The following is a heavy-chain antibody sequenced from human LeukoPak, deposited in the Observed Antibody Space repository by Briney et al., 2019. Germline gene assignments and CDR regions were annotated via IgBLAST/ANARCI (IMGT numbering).Heavy chain of an antibody. D-gene: IGHD2-2*01. Sequence: PGGSLRLSCAASGFTFNTYTMNWVRQAPGEGLEWVSSISSSSNNINYADSVKGRFTISRDNAMNSVHLQMNSLRVEDTAVYYCARGYQRPDYWGQGTLITVSS. J-gene: IGHJ4*02. CDR2: ISSSSNNI. CDR3: ARGYQRPDY. V-gene: IGHV3-21*01. CDR1: GFTFNTYT.